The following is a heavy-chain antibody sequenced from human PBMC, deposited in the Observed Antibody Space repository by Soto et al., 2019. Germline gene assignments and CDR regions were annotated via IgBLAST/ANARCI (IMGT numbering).Heavy chain of an antibody. CDR3: AVEYSSSVAALDV. J-gene: IGHJ6*02. D-gene: IGHD6-6*01. CDR1: GYTFTGYH. CDR2: INPNSGGT. V-gene: IGHV1-2*04. Sequence: QVQLVQSGAEVKKPGASVKVSCKASGYTFTGYHIHWMRQAPGQGLEWMGWINPNSGGTNYAQKFQGWVTMTRDTSISTAYMELTRLGSDDTAVYYCAVEYSSSVAALDVWGQGTTVTVSS.